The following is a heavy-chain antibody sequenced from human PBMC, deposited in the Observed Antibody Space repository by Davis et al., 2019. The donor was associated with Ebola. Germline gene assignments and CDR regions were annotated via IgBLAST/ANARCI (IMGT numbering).Heavy chain of an antibody. J-gene: IGHJ4*02. CDR2: IRSKANSYAT. Sequence: GGSLRLSCAASGFTFSGSAMHWVRQASGKGLEWVGRIRSKANSYATAYAASVKGRSTISRDDSKNTAYLQMNSLKTEDTAVYYCTSSLATFDYWGQGTLVTVSS. V-gene: IGHV3-73*01. CDR3: TSSLATFDY. CDR1: GFTFSGSA.